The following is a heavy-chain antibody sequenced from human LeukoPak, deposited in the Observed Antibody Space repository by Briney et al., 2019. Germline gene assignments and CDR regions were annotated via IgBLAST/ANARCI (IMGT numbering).Heavy chain of an antibody. CDR1: GGSISSGDYS. V-gene: IGHV4-30-2*01. Sequence: SETLSLTCAVSGGSISSGDYSWSWIRQPPGKGLERIGYIYHSGSTYYNPSLKSRVTISVDRSKNQFSLKLSSVTAADTAVYYCARGGYGDYPDYYGMDVWGKGTTVTVSS. CDR2: IYHSGST. J-gene: IGHJ6*04. CDR3: ARGGYGDYPDYYGMDV. D-gene: IGHD4-17*01.